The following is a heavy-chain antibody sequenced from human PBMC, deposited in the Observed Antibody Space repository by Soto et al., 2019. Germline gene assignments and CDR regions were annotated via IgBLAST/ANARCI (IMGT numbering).Heavy chain of an antibody. D-gene: IGHD3-3*01. CDR1: GGSISSGYYY. V-gene: IGHV4-30-4*01. CDR3: ARAPVGLDTISYFDY. J-gene: IGHJ4*02. CDR2: IYYSGNT. Sequence: SETLSLTCSVSGGSISSGYYYWSWIRQPPGKGLEWIGNIYYSGNTYYNPSLKSRLIISIDTSKNQFSLKVCSVTAADTAVYYCARAPVGLDTISYFDYWGQGKLVTVSS.